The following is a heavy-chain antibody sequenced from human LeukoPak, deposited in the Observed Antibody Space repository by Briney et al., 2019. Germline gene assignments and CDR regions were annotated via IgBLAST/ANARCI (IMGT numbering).Heavy chain of an antibody. CDR2: ISGSGDST. D-gene: IGHD6-19*01. CDR3: ARRSGVAVAGAFDY. CDR1: GFTFSGYY. V-gene: IGHV3-23*01. Sequence: GGSLRLSCAASGFTFSGYYMSWIRQVPGKGLEWVSGISGSGDSTYYADSVKGRFTISRDNSKNTLYLQMNSLRAEDTAVYFCARRSGVAVAGAFDYWGQGTLVTVSS. J-gene: IGHJ4*02.